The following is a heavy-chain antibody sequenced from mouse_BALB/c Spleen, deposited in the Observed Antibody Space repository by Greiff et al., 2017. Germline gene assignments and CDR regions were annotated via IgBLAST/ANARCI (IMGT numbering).Heavy chain of an antibody. J-gene: IGHJ4*01. CDR2: ISSGSSTT. V-gene: IGHV5-17*02. Sequence: DVMLVESGGGLVQPGGSLKLSCAASGFTFSSFGMHWVRQAPEKGLEWVAYISSGSSTTYYADTVKGRFTISRDNPKNTLFLQMTSLRSEDTAMYYCARGRYDEGYAMDYWGQGTSVTVSS. CDR1: GFTFSSFG. CDR3: ARGRYDEGYAMDY. D-gene: IGHD2-14*01.